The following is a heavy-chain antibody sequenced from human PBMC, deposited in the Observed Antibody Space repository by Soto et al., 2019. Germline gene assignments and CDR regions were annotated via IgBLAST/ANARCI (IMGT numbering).Heavy chain of an antibody. J-gene: IGHJ4*02. D-gene: IGHD3-10*01. Sequence: GGSLRLSCAASGFTFSSYGMHWVRQAPGKGLEWVAVISYDGSNKYYADSVKGRFTISRDNSKNTLYLQMNSLRAEDTAVYYCAKDLDPNYYGSGSYYNSFDYWGQGTLVTVSS. CDR1: GFTFSSYG. CDR2: ISYDGSNK. CDR3: AKDLDPNYYGSGSYYNSFDY. V-gene: IGHV3-30*18.